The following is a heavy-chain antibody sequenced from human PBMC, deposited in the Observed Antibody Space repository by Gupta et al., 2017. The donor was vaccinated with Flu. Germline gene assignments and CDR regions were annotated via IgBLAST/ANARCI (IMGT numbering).Heavy chain of an antibody. V-gene: IGHV3-73*01. D-gene: IGHD7-27*01. Sequence: SYATSYAESVTGRFTVSRDDSKNTAYLQMHSLEADDTAVYYCSRHSPPPETPFQHWGQGTLVTVSSGTGTGSLCDAFDIWGQGTMVTVSS. CDR3: SRHSPPPETPFQHWGQGTLVTVSSGTGTGSLCDAFDI. CDR2: SYAT. J-gene: IGHJ3*02.